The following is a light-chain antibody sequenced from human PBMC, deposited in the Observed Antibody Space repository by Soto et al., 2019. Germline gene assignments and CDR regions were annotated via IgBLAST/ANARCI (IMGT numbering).Light chain of an antibody. J-gene: IGKJ4*01. CDR3: QQYHDLPPT. Sequence: DIQMAQSPSSLSASVGDRVTITCQASQDISNYLNWYQQKPGKAPNLLIYDALSLETAVPSRFSGGGSGKAYTFTISSLQPEDVATYYCQQYHDLPPTFGGGTKVEI. CDR1: QDISNY. V-gene: IGKV1-33*01. CDR2: DAL.